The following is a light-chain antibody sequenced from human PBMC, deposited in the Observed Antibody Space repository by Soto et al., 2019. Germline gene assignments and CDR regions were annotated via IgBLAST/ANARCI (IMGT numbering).Light chain of an antibody. Sequence: EIVLTQSPGTLSLSPGERAALSCRASESVSSSYLAWYQQKPGQAPRLLIYGVSSRATGIPDRFSGSGSGTDFTLTISRLDPEDFAVYYCQQYGSSPWTFGQGTKVQI. CDR3: QQYGSSPWT. CDR1: ESVSSSY. CDR2: GVS. J-gene: IGKJ1*01. V-gene: IGKV3-20*01.